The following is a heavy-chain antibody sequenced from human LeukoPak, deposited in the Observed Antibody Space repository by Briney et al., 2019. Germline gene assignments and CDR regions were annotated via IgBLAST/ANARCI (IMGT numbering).Heavy chain of an antibody. CDR3: ARDRYGDYVVDY. D-gene: IGHD4-17*01. CDR2: ISSSSDTI. CDR1: GFTFSGNS. V-gene: IGHV3-48*01. J-gene: IGHJ4*02. Sequence: PGGSLRLSCVASGFTFSGNSMNWVRQAPGKGLEWVSYISSSSDTIYYADPAKGRFTISRDNAKKSLYLQMNSLRAEDTAVYYCARDRYGDYVVDYWGQGTLVTVSS.